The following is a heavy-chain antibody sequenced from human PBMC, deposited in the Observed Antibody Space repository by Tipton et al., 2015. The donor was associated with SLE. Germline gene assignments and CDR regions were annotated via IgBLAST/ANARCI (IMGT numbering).Heavy chain of an antibody. CDR1: GDSINSGSYS. CDR2: VYYIGTT. Sequence: LRLSCIVSGDSINSGSYSWAWIRQPPGKGLEWVGSVYYIGTTNYSPSLKSRVTISVDTSKNQFSLKLSSVTAADTAVYYCARGAPREKEYYYYYMDVWGKGTTVTVSS. CDR3: ARGAPREKEYYYYYMDV. J-gene: IGHJ6*03. V-gene: IGHV4-39*07.